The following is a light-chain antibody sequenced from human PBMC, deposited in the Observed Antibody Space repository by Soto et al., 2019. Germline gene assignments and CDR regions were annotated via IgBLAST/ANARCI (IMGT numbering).Light chain of an antibody. CDR2: NVI. CDR3: SSYTSISTVV. V-gene: IGLV2-14*03. J-gene: IGLJ2*01. CDR1: SSDVGGYDY. Sequence: QSVLTQPASVSGSPGQSISISCTGTSSDVGGYDYVSWYQQHPGKAPKLVIYNVINRPSGISNRFSGSKSGNTASLTISGLQAEDEADYYCSSYTSISTVVFGGGTKLTVL.